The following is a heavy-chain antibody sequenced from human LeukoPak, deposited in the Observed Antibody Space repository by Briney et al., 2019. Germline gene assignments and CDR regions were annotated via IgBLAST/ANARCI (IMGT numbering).Heavy chain of an antibody. V-gene: IGHV3-30*02. Sequence: GGSLRLFCAASGFTFSDYGMLWVRQAPGKGLEWVAFILYDGSNKYYADSVKGRFTISRDNSKNTLYLQMNSLRAEDTAVYYCAKDLGRLLLNYYFDYWGQGTLVTVSS. D-gene: IGHD3-22*01. CDR1: GFTFSDYG. CDR2: ILYDGSNK. CDR3: AKDLGRLLLNYYFDY. J-gene: IGHJ4*02.